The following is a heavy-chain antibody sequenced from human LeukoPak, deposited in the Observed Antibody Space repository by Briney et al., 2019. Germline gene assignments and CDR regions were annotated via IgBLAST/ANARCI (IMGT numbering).Heavy chain of an antibody. J-gene: IGHJ5*02. CDR1: GGSFSGYY. CDR3: ARGPLRITIFGVVPEHWFDP. D-gene: IGHD3-3*01. Sequence: PSETLSLTCAVYGGSFSGYYWSWIRQPPGKGLEWIGEINHSGSTNYNPSLKSRVTISVDTSKNQFSLKLSSVTAADTAVYYCARGPLRITIFGVVPEHWFDPWGQGTLVTVSS. V-gene: IGHV4-34*01. CDR2: INHSGST.